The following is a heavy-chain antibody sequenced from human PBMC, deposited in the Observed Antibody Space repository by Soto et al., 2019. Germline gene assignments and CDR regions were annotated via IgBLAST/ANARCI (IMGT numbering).Heavy chain of an antibody. D-gene: IGHD4-17*01. Sequence: QAQLVQSGAEVKEPGASVKVSCKASGYSFTTSGITWVRQAPGQGLEWMGWISTYNGNTNNAQKLQDRVTLTTDTSTSTAYRELRSLRSDDTAVYYCARRPYGAYDYWGQVTLVTVSS. V-gene: IGHV1-18*01. J-gene: IGHJ4*02. CDR2: ISTYNGNT. CDR3: ARRPYGAYDY. CDR1: GYSFTTSG.